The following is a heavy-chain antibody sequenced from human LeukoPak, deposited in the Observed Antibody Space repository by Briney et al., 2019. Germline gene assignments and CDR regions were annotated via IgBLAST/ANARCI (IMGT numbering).Heavy chain of an antibody. CDR2: FDPEDGET. CDR3: ARDRRYTASWYQNYDSGGTYPTFDY. CDR1: GYTLTELS. V-gene: IGHV1-24*01. J-gene: IGHJ4*02. D-gene: IGHD3-22*01. Sequence: ASVKVSCKVSGYTLTELSMHWVRQAPGKGLEWMGGFDPEDGETIYAQKFQGRVTMTEDTSTDTAYMELSSLRSEDTAVYYCARDRRYTASWYQNYDSGGTYPTFDYWGQGTLVTVSS.